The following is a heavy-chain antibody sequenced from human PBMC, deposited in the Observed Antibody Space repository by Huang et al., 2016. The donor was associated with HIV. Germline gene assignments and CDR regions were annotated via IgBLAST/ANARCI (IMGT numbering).Heavy chain of an antibody. D-gene: IGHD3-3*01. CDR2: IESDGSST. J-gene: IGHJ4*01. Sequence: EVELAESGGGSVRPGQSLRLSCVGSGFIFSDYWMHWVRQIPGTGLMWVARIESDGSSTSYADSVKGRLTMYRDNARNTVYLQMSSLRVDDTAVYYCVRAREKGYDFWSGYRYWGQGAQVTVSS. CDR1: GFIFSDYW. V-gene: IGHV3-74*02. CDR3: VRAREKGYDFWSGYRY.